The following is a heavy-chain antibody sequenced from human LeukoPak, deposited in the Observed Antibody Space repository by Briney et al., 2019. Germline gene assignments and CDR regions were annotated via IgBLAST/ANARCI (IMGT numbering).Heavy chain of an antibody. V-gene: IGHV3-9*03. D-gene: IGHD6-13*01. CDR2: VSWNSANI. Sequence: QPGRSLRPSCAASGFTFDDYAMHWVRQAPGKGLEWFSGVSWNSANIASADSVKGRFTISRDNAKNSLYLQMNRLRAEDMAFDYCAKGTSGYSSTCLDSWGQGALVTVSS. J-gene: IGHJ4*02. CDR3: AKGTSGYSSTCLDS. CDR1: GFTFDDYA.